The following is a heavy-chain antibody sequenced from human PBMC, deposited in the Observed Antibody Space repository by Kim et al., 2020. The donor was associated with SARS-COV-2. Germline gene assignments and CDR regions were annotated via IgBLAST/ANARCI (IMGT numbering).Heavy chain of an antibody. CDR1: GFTFSNYW. D-gene: IGHD3-16*01. CDR3: ARVVSWGWFDP. V-gene: IGHV3-7*04. CDR2: IKQNGGEI. J-gene: IGHJ5*02. Sequence: GGSLRLSCAASGFTFSNYWMGWVRQAPGKGLEWVANIKQNGGEIYYVDSVKGRFTISRDNVKNSLYLQMNNLRAEDTAIYYCARVVSWGWFDPWGQGTLLTVSS.